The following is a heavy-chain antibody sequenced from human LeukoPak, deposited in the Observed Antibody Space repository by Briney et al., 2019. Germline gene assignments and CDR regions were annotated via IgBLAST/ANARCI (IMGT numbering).Heavy chain of an antibody. V-gene: IGHV1-69*05. CDR3: ASGATGDVTIFDY. CDR2: IIPIFGTA. D-gene: IGHD7-27*01. CDR1: GGTFSSYA. Sequence: SVKVSCKASGGTFSSYAISWVRQAPGQGLEWMGRIIPIFGTANYAQRFQGRVTITTDESTSTAYMELSSLRSEDTAVYYCASGATGDVTIFDYWGQGTLVTVSS. J-gene: IGHJ4*02.